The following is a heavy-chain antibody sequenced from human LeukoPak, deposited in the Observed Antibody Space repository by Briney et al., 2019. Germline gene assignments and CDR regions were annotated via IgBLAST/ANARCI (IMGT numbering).Heavy chain of an antibody. J-gene: IGHJ3*02. D-gene: IGHD1-7*01. V-gene: IGHV4-4*08. CDR1: GASISSHH. CDR3: ARSPNRYNWNYNIDAFDI. CDR2: VYNRGST. Sequence: SETLSLTCTVSGASISSHHWSWVRQPPGKGLEWIGNVYNRGSTKYSPSLSSRVTLSVDTSKNQFSLKLNSVTAADSAVYYCARSPNRYNWNYNIDAFDIWGQGTIVTVAS.